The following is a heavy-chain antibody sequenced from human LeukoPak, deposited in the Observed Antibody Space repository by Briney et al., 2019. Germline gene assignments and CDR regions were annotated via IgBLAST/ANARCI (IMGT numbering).Heavy chain of an antibody. D-gene: IGHD2-2*01. J-gene: IGHJ4*02. CDR1: GYTFTSYY. CDR3: ARDRDSYCSSTSCYPGLLY. V-gene: IGHV1-46*01. CDR2: INPSGGST. Sequence: GASVKASCKASGYTFTSYYMHWVRQAPGQGLEWMGIINPSGGSTSYAQQFQGRVTMTRDMSTSTVYMELSSLRSEDTAVYYCARDRDSYCSSTSCYPGLLYWGQGTLVTVSS.